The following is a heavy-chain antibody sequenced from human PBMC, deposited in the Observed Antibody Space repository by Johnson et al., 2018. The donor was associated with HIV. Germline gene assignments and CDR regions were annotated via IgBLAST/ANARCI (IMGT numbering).Heavy chain of an antibody. V-gene: IGHV3-11*04. J-gene: IGHJ3*02. Sequence: QVQLVESGGGLVKPGGSLRLSCAASGFTFSDYYMSWIRQAPGKGLEWVSYISSSGSTIYYPDSVKGRFTISRDSAKNALYLQMNSLRAEDTAVYYGARVDRAWAFDIWGQGLMVTVSS. CDR3: ARVDRAWAFDI. CDR1: GFTFSDYY. CDR2: ISSSGSTI. D-gene: IGHD3/OR15-3a*01.